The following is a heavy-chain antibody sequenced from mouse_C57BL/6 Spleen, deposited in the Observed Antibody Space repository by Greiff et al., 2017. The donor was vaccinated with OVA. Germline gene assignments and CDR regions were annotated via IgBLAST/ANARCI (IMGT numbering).Heavy chain of an antibody. CDR1: GYTFTDYY. CDR2: INPYNGGT. J-gene: IGHJ4*01. CDR3: ARRYYSSSYVYAMDY. D-gene: IGHD1-1*01. Sequence: EVQGVESGPVLVKPGASVKMSCKASGYTFTDYYMNWVKQSHGKSLEWIGVINPYNGGTSYNQKFKGKATLTVDKSSSTAYMELNSLTSEDSAVYYGARRYYSSSYVYAMDYWGQGTSVTVSS. V-gene: IGHV1-19*01.